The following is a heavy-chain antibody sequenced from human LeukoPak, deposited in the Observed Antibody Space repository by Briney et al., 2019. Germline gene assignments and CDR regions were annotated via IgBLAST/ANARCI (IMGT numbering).Heavy chain of an antibody. J-gene: IGHJ6*03. V-gene: IGHV1-69*05. Sequence: GASVKVSCKASGGTFSSYAISWVRQAPGQGLEWMGRIIPIFGTANYAQKFQGRVTITTDESTSTAYVELSSLRSENTAVYYCAREPGRDYYYYMDVWGKGTTVTVSS. CDR1: GGTFSSYA. CDR2: IIPIFGTA. CDR3: AREPGRDYYYYMDV. D-gene: IGHD1-14*01.